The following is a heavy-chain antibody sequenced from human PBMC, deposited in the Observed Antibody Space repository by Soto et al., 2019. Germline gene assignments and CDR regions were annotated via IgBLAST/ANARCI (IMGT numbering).Heavy chain of an antibody. D-gene: IGHD6-13*01. V-gene: IGHV3-30*18. Sequence: QVQLVESGGGVVQPGRSLRLSCAASGFTFSSYGMHWVRQAPGKGLEWVAVISYDGSNKYYADSVKGQFTISRDNSKNTLYLQMNSLRAEDTAVYYCAKDRGYSSSWYEDYYGMDVWGQGTTVTVSS. CDR1: GFTFSSYG. CDR2: ISYDGSNK. J-gene: IGHJ6*02. CDR3: AKDRGYSSSWYEDYYGMDV.